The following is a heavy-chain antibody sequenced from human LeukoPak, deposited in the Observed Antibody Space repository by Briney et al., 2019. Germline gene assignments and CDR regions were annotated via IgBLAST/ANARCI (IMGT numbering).Heavy chain of an antibody. CDR3: ARAPYDYYMDV. Sequence: TESLTFTCTVSGGYLSTFYWSWIRQPPGKGLEWIGHILYSGSTNYNPSLKSRVTISVDTSKNQFSLKLRPVTAADTAVYYCARAPYDYYMDVWAKGTTVSVSS. CDR2: ILYSGST. J-gene: IGHJ6*03. CDR1: GGYLSTFY. V-gene: IGHV4-59*08.